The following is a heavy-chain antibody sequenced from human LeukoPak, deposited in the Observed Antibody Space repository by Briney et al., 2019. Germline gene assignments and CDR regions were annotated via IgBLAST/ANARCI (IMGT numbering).Heavy chain of an antibody. D-gene: IGHD5-24*01. CDR1: GFTFSTYE. Sequence: PGGSLRLSCAASGFTFSTYEMSWVRQAPGKGLEWVSYISSSGSTIFYAASVKGRFTISRDNSENTLYLQMKSLRAEDTAVYYCARGDGYNFFDYWGQGTLVTVSS. CDR2: ISSSGSTI. J-gene: IGHJ4*02. V-gene: IGHV3-48*03. CDR3: ARGDGYNFFDY.